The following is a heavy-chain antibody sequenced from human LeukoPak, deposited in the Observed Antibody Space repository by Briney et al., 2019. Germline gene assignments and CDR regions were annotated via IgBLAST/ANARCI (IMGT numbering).Heavy chain of an antibody. V-gene: IGHV3-64*01. CDR1: GFIFSNYA. J-gene: IGHJ3*02. Sequence: GGSLRLSCAASGFIFSNYAIHWVRQAPGKGLEHVSGISNNGGSTSHANSVKGRFTISRDNSKNTLYLQMGSLRAEDMAIYYCARAPCGTCYFAFDIWGQGTMVTVSS. CDR2: ISNNGGST. D-gene: IGHD2-15*01. CDR3: ARAPCGTCYFAFDI.